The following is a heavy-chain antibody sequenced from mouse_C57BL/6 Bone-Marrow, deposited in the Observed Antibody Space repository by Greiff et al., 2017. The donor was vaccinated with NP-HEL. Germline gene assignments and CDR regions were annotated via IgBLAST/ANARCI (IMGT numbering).Heavy chain of an antibody. CDR3: AREGMGYRYYAMDY. D-gene: IGHD2-10*02. Sequence: QVQLQQSGAELVKPGASVKMSCKASGYTFTSSWITWVKQRPGQGLEWIGDIYPGSGSTNYNEKFKSKATLTVDTSSSTAYMQLSSLTSEDSAVYYCAREGMGYRYYAMDYWGQGTSVTVSS. V-gene: IGHV1-55*01. CDR1: GYTFTSSW. CDR2: IYPGSGST. J-gene: IGHJ4*01.